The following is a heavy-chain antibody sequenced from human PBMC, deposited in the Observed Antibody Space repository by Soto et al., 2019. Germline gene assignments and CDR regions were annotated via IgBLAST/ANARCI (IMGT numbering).Heavy chain of an antibody. CDR1: AFTFSTEA. D-gene: IGHD6-13*01. J-gene: IGHJ4*02. V-gene: IGHV3-23*01. CDR2: ISGSGSST. Sequence: GGSLRLSCAASAFTFSTEAMSWVSQGPGKGLEWVSAISGSGSSTYYADSVKGRFTISRDNSKNTVYLQMNSLRADDTAVYYRAKDRGSGTWSEFDYWGQGTLVTVSS. CDR3: AKDRGSGTWSEFDY.